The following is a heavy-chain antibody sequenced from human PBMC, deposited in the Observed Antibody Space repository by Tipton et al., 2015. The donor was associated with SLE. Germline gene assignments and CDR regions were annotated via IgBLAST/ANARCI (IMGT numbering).Heavy chain of an antibody. Sequence: TLSLTCDVSGVSVSGYYWSWIRQSPEKGLEWIGDVHNSGDVNYNPSLKGRITMSVDTYQNQLSLEVNFVTVADTAVYYCARVCSSSTCEPFYSFGMDVWGQGTTVTVTS. CDR3: ARVCSSSTCEPFYSFGMDV. J-gene: IGHJ6*02. V-gene: IGHV4-34*10. CDR2: VHNSGDV. CDR1: GVSVSGYY. D-gene: IGHD2-2*01.